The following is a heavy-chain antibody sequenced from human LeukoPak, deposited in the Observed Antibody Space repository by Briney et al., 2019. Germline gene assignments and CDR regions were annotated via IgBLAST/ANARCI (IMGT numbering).Heavy chain of an antibody. CDR2: IKQDGSEK. CDR1: EFTLITYS. Sequence: GGSLRLSCAASEFTLITYSMSWVRQAPGKGLEWVANIKQDGSEKYYVDSVKGRFTISRDNAKNSLYLKMNSLRAEDTAVYYCARPGGDYYDSSGYYGEFDYWGQGTLVTVSP. D-gene: IGHD3-22*01. CDR3: ARPGGDYYDSSGYYGEFDY. J-gene: IGHJ4*02. V-gene: IGHV3-7*01.